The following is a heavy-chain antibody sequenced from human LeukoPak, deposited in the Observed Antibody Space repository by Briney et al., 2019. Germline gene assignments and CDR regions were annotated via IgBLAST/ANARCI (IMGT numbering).Heavy chain of an antibody. CDR3: AKVDSSERSGIWTAFDV. J-gene: IGHJ3*01. V-gene: IGHV3-23*01. D-gene: IGHD3-3*01. CDR2: ISGSGTST. Sequence: GGSLRLSCAASGFSIRLYVMSWVRQAPGKGLEWVSDISGSGTSTHYADSVKGRFTISRDNSKKTLNLQMNSLTAEDTAVYYCAKVDSSERSGIWTAFDVWGRGTMVTVSS. CDR1: GFSIRLYV.